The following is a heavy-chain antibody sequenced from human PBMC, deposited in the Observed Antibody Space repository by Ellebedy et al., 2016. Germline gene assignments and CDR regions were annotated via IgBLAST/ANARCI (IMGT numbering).Heavy chain of an antibody. V-gene: IGHV5-51*01. CDR3: ARRTRAHYGKLDY. CDR2: FYPGDADT. CDR1: GYTFTNDW. J-gene: IGHJ4*02. D-gene: IGHD3-10*01. Sequence: GESLKISXKASGYTFTNDWIAWVRQVPGKGLEWVGMFYPGDADTRYSPSFQGRVTISADTSINTAYLQWSSVNASDTGMYYCARRTRAHYGKLDYWGQGTLVTVSS.